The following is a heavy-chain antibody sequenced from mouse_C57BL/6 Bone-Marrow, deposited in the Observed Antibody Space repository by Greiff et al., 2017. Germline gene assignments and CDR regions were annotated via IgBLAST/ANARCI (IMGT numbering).Heavy chain of an antibody. CDR2: IYPGSGST. J-gene: IGHJ4*01. V-gene: IGHV1-55*01. Sequence: QVQLKEPGAELVKPGASVKMSCKASGYTFTSYWITWVKQRPGQGLEWIGVIYPGSGSTNYNEKFKSKATLTVDTSSSTAYMQLSSLTSEDSAVYYCAREDDYGYAMDYWGQGTSVTVSS. CDR1: GYTFTSYW. D-gene: IGHD2-4*01. CDR3: AREDDYGYAMDY.